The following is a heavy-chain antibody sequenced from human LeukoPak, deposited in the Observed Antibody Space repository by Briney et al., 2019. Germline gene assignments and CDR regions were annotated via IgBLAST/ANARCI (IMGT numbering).Heavy chain of an antibody. CDR1: GYTFSTCY. V-gene: IGHV1-46*01. Sequence: ASVKVSCKASGYTFSTCYVNWVRLAPGQGVEGRGLINPNDGGTSYAQKFQGRVTMTRDMSTSTVYMEVSSLRSEDTAVYYCARDLGSGWYYFDSWGQGTLVTVSS. CDR3: ARDLGSGWYYFDS. D-gene: IGHD6-19*01. CDR2: INPNDGGT. J-gene: IGHJ4*02.